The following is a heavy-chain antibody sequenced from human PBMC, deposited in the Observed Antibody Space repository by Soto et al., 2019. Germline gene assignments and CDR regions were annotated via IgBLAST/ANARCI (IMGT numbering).Heavy chain of an antibody. CDR2: IRSKSFGGTT. CDR1: GLTFVEYA. J-gene: IGHJ4*02. Sequence: PGGSLRLSCTASGLTFVEYAMSWFRQAPGKGLEWVGYIRSKSFGGTTEYAASVKGRFTISRDDSKSIAYLQMDSLETEYTAVYYCTRRQYLDYWGQGILVTVSS. CDR3: TRRQYLDY. V-gene: IGHV3-49*03.